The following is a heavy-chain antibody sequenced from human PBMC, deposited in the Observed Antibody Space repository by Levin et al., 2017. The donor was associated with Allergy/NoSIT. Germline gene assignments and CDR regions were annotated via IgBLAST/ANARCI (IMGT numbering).Heavy chain of an antibody. Sequence: GESLKISCKASGYTFTSYGISWVRQAPGQGLEWMGWISAYNGNTNYAQKLQGRVTMTTDTSTSTAYMELRSLRSDDTAVYYCARETYSGSYYYFDYWGQGTLVTVSS. V-gene: IGHV1-18*01. CDR3: ARETYSGSYYYFDY. D-gene: IGHD1-26*01. CDR2: ISAYNGNT. J-gene: IGHJ4*02. CDR1: GYTFTSYG.